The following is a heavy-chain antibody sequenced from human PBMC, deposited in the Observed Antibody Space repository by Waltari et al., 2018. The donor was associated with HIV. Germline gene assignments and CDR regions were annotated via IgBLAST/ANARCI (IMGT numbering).Heavy chain of an antibody. CDR3: ARAHRYGDFFDY. J-gene: IGHJ4*02. D-gene: IGHD4-17*01. Sequence: EVQLVVSGGGVVQAGGFLKLSCAASGFAFSIYNMPSVRQDTVKGLEWVSAIGTAGDTYYPGSVKGRFTISRENAKNSLYLQMNSLRAGDTAVYYCARAHRYGDFFDYWGQGTLVTVSS. V-gene: IGHV3-13*01. CDR1: GFAFSIYN. CDR2: IGTAGDT.